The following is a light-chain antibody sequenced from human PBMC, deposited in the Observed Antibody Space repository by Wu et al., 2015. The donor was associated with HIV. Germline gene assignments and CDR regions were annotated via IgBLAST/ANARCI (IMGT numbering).Light chain of an antibody. Sequence: EIVLTQSPATLSLSPGERATLSCRASQSVGNYLAWYQQKPGQAPRLLIFDASNRATGIPARFSGSESGTDFTLTISSLEPEDFAVYYCLLRRNWPLYTFGQGTTLEIK. CDR1: QSVGNY. CDR2: DAS. J-gene: IGKJ2*01. V-gene: IGKV3-11*01. CDR3: LLRRNWPLYT.